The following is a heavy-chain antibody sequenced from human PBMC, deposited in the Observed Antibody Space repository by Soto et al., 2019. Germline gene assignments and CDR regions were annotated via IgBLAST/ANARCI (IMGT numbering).Heavy chain of an antibody. J-gene: IGHJ6*02. Sequence: PGGSLRLSCTASGFTFGDYAMSWVRQAPGKGLEWVGFIRSKAYGGTTEYAASVKGRFTISRDDSKSIAYLQMNSLKTEDTAVYYCTRVAAAGTFPHYYYYGMDVWGQGTTVTVSS. CDR3: TRVAAAGTFPHYYYYGMDV. V-gene: IGHV3-49*04. CDR1: GFTFGDYA. D-gene: IGHD6-13*01. CDR2: IRSKAYGGTT.